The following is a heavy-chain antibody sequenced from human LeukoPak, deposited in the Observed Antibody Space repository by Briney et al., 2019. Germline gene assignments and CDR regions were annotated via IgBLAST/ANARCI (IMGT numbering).Heavy chain of an antibody. CDR3: AKVETSGGANCYALDY. Sequence: GGSLRLTCAASGFTFSSYAMTWVRQAPDKGLEWVSAISGSDGSTYYADSVKGRFTISRDDSQNTLYLQMNSLSAEDTAVYYCAKVETSGGANCYALDYWGQGTLVTVSS. CDR1: GFTFSSYA. CDR2: ISGSDGST. J-gene: IGHJ4*02. V-gene: IGHV3-23*01. D-gene: IGHD2-2*01.